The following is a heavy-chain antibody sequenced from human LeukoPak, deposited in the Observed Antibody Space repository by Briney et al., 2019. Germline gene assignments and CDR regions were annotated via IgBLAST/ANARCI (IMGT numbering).Heavy chain of an antibody. J-gene: IGHJ5*02. Sequence: SETLSLTCTVSGGSISSSSYYWGWIRQPPGKGLEWIGSIYYSGSTYYNPSLKSRVTISVDTSKNQLSLKLSSVTAADTAVYYCARLNYDYVWGSYRYPNWFDPWGQGTLVTVSS. CDR1: GGSISSSSYY. V-gene: IGHV4-39*01. CDR3: ARLNYDYVWGSYRYPNWFDP. D-gene: IGHD3-16*02. CDR2: IYYSGST.